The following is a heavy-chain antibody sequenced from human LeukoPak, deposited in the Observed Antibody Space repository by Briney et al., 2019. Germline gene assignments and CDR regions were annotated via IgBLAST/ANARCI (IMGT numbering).Heavy chain of an antibody. CDR1: GFTFSSYA. D-gene: IGHD3-3*02. Sequence: GGSLRLSCAASGFTFSSYAMSWVRQAPGKGLEWVSAISGSGGSTYYADSVKGRFTISRDNSKNTLYLQMNSLRAEGTAVYYCAKDSISYYGMDVWGQGTTVTVSS. J-gene: IGHJ6*02. V-gene: IGHV3-23*01. CDR3: AKDSISYYGMDV. CDR2: ISGSGGST.